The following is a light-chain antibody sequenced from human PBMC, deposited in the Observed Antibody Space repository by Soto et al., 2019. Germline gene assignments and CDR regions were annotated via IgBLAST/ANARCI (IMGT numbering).Light chain of an antibody. CDR3: TSYVGSNIWV. Sequence: QSALTQPPSASGSPGQSVTISCTGTSSDVGAYKYVSWYQQYPGKAPKLMIYEVSKRPSGVPDRFSGSKSANTASLTVSGLQAEDEADYSCTSYVGSNIWVFGGGTKLTVL. CDR2: EVS. J-gene: IGLJ3*02. CDR1: SSDVGAYKY. V-gene: IGLV2-8*01.